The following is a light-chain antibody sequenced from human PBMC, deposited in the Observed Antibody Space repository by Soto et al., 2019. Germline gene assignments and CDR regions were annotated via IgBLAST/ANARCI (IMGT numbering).Light chain of an antibody. CDR1: SSNIGSNT. Sequence: QSVLTQPPSASGTPGQRVTISCSGSSSNIGSNTVNWYQQLPGTAPKLLIYSNNQRPSGVPDRFSGSKSGTSASLAISGLQSEDEADYYCAAWDDRLNGWVFGTGTKVTV. J-gene: IGLJ1*01. V-gene: IGLV1-44*01. CDR2: SNN. CDR3: AAWDDRLNGWV.